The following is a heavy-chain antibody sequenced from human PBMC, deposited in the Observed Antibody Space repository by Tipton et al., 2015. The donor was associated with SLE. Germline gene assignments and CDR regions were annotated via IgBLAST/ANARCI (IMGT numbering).Heavy chain of an antibody. Sequence: TLSLTCTVYGGSFSSYYWSWIRQPPGKGLDWIGEINHSGSTNYNPSLKSRVTISVDTSKNQFSLKLSSVTAADTAVYYCARDRGGWYDFDYWGQGTLVTVSS. CDR2: INHSGST. CDR1: GGSFSSYY. J-gene: IGHJ4*02. D-gene: IGHD6-19*01. CDR3: ARDRGGWYDFDY. V-gene: IGHV4-34*01.